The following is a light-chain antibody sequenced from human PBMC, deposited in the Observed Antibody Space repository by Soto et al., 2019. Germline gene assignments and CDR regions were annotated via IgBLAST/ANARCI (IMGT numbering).Light chain of an antibody. CDR2: KNH. CDR3: AAWDDSLNACV. J-gene: IGLJ1*01. CDR1: SSNIGSKT. V-gene: IGLV1-44*01. Sequence: QSVLTQAPSASGTPGLRVTISCSGSSSNIGSKTVNWYQQLPGMAPKLLIFKNHQRPSGVPDRFSGSKSGTSASLAISGLQSEDEADYYCAAWDDSLNACVFGTGTKLTVL.